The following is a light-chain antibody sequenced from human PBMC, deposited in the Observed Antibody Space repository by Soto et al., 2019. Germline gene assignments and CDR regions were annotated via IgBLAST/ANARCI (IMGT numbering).Light chain of an antibody. CDR2: DVS. CDR1: GSDIGGYNY. J-gene: IGLJ2*01. V-gene: IGLV2-14*03. Sequence: QSALTQPASVSGSPGQSITISCTGTGSDIGGYNYVSWYQHYPGKAPKLMMYDVSNRPSGVSNRFSGSKSGNTASLTISGLQAEDEADYYCGSYTSSSTVVIGGGTKLTVL. CDR3: GSYTSSSTVV.